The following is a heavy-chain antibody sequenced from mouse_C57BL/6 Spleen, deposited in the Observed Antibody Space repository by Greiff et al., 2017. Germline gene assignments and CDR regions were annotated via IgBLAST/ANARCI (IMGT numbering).Heavy chain of an antibody. V-gene: IGHV5-16*01. D-gene: IGHD3-1*01. CDR3: ARERAGLLGHFDY. CDR1: GFTFSDYY. Sequence: EVMLVESEGGLVQPGSSMKLSCTASGFTFSDYYMAWVRQVPEKGLEWVANINYDGSSTYYLDSLKSRFIISRDNAKNILYLQRSSLKSEDTATYYCARERAGLLGHFDYWGQGTTLTVSS. J-gene: IGHJ2*01. CDR2: INYDGSST.